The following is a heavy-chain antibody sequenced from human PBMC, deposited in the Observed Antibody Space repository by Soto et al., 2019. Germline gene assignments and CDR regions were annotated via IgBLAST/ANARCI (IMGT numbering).Heavy chain of an antibody. Sequence: EVQLVESGGGLVKPGGSLGLSCAASGFTFNNAWMHWVRQAPGKGLEWVGRIKSKGDGETTDYAEPVKGRFTISRDDSKNTLYLQMNSLKTEDTAVYYCNAYYDFWGGHTPLWGQGTLVTVSS. CDR2: IKSKGDGETT. CDR3: NAYYDFWGGHTPL. V-gene: IGHV3-15*07. J-gene: IGHJ4*02. CDR1: GFTFNNAW. D-gene: IGHD3-3*01.